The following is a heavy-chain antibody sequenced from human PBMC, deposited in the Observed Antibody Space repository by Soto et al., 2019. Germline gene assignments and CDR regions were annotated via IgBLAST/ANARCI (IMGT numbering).Heavy chain of an antibody. V-gene: IGHV3-30*03. Sequence: QVQLVESGGGVVQPGRSLRLSCAVSGFTVSTYGMHWVRQAPGKGLEWVAVISRDGGTKYSADSVKGRFTISRDNSRNTLFLEMNSLRGDDMAVYYCTGEGASGYWGQGTLVTVSS. CDR1: GFTVSTYG. CDR3: TGEGASGY. CDR2: ISRDGGTK. D-gene: IGHD2-8*02. J-gene: IGHJ4*02.